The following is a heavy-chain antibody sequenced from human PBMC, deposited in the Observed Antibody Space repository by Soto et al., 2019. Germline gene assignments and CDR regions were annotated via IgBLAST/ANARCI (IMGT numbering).Heavy chain of an antibody. V-gene: IGHV3-15*07. CDR1: GFTFSNAW. CDR2: IKSKTDGGTT. Sequence: GGSLRLSCAASGFTFSNAWMNWVRQAPGKGLEWVGRIKSKTDGGTTDYAAPVKGRFTISRDDSKNTLYLQMNSLKTEDTAVYYCTTGFFGVWSGYFRWWDYGMDVWGQGTTVTVSS. J-gene: IGHJ6*02. D-gene: IGHD3-3*01. CDR3: TTGFFGVWSGYFRWWDYGMDV.